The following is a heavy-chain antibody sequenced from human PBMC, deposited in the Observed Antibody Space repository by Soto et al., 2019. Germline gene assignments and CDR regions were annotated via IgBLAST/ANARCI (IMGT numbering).Heavy chain of an antibody. CDR1: GGSFSGYY. CDR2: INHSGST. J-gene: IGHJ4*02. V-gene: IGHV4-34*01. CDR3: ARGKSVVVTAIPRLDY. Sequence: QVQLQQWGAGLLKPSETLSLTCAVYGGSFSGYYWSWIRQPPGKGLEWIGEINHSGSTNYNPSLKSRVTIPVDTSKNQFSLKLSSVTAADTAVYYCARGKSVVVTAIPRLDYWGQGTLVTVSS. D-gene: IGHD2-21*02.